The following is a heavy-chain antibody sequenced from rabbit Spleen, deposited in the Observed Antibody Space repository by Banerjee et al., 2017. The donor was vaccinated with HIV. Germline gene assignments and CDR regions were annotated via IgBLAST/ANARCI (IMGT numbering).Heavy chain of an antibody. J-gene: IGHJ4*01. CDR1: GFSFSGSYY. Sequence: QSLEESGGDLVKPGASLTLTCTASGFSFSGSYYMCWVRQAPGKGPEWIACIYNGDGSTYYASWVNGRFTISKTSSTVDLKMTSLTAADTATYFCARDINGGSGYDLWGPGTLVTVS. CDR2: IYNGDGST. V-gene: IGHV1S40*01. D-gene: IGHD8-1*01. CDR3: ARDINGGSGYDL.